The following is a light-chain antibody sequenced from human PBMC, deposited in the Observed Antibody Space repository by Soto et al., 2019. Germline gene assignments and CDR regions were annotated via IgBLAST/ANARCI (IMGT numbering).Light chain of an antibody. CDR3: QQYNNWPPYS. V-gene: IGKV3-15*01. J-gene: IGKJ2*03. CDR2: GAS. CDR1: QSVRGN. Sequence: EIVMTQSPATLSVSPGDRATLSCRASQSVRGNLAWYQQKPGQAPRLLIYGASTRATGIPARFSGSGSGTEFTLTIRRLQSEDFAVYYCQQYNNWPPYSFGQGTKLQIK.